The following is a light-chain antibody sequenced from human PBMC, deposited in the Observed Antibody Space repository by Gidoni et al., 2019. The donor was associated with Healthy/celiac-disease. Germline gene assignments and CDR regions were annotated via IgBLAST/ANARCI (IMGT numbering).Light chain of an antibody. V-gene: IGKV1-33*01. CDR1: QDISNY. J-gene: IGKJ2*01. CDR3: QQYDNLPYT. CDR2: DAS. Sequence: DIPMTQSPSSLSASVGDRVTITCQASQDISNYLNWYQQKPGKDPKLLIYDASNLETGVPSRFSGSGSGTDFTFTISSLQPEDIATYYCQQYDNLPYTFGQXTKLEIK.